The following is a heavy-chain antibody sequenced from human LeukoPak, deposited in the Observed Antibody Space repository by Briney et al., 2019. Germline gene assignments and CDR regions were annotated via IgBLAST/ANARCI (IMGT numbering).Heavy chain of an antibody. D-gene: IGHD1-7*01. Sequence: GGSRRLSCAASGFTFSNYAMRWVRQSPGKGLEWVSVVSGSDGATYYADSVKGRFTISRDNSKNMLYLQMNSLRAEDTAVYYCAKDRADNWNYGWFDPWGQGTLVTISS. V-gene: IGHV3-23*01. CDR2: VSGSDGAT. CDR1: GFTFSNYA. CDR3: AKDRADNWNYGWFDP. J-gene: IGHJ5*02.